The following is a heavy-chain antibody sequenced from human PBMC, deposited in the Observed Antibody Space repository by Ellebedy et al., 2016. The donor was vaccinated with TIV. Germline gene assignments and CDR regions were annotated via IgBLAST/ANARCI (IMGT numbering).Heavy chain of an antibody. CDR2: LYSDDKT. CDR3: ARDRGYDTFDY. D-gene: IGHD5-12*01. V-gene: IGHV3-53*01. CDR1: GFTVSTNY. J-gene: IGHJ4*02. Sequence: PGGSLRLSCAASGFTVSTNYMSWVRQAPGKGLEWVSVLYSDDKTYYADSVKGRFTFSRDNSRNTVSLQMNSLRAEDTAVYYCARDRGYDTFDYWGQGILVTVSS.